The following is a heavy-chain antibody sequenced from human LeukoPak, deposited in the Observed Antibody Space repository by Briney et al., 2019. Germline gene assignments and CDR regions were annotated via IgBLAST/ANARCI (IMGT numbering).Heavy chain of an antibody. D-gene: IGHD5-24*01. CDR2: IKQDGSEK. Sequence: GGSLRLSCAASGFSVSSNYMSWVRQAPGKGLEWVTNIKQDGSEKRYADSVRGRFTVSRDNAQTSLYLQMSSLRAEDTAVYYCARASDPWLQLTWGQGTLVTVSS. CDR1: GFSVSSNY. CDR3: ARASDPWLQLT. V-gene: IGHV3-7*05. J-gene: IGHJ5*02.